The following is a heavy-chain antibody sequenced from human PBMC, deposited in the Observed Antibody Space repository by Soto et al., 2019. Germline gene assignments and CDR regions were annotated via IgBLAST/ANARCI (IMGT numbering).Heavy chain of an antibody. CDR3: TRDPGAYSSTWSFYFDS. Sequence: PGGSLRLSCAASGFTFSRFWMHWVRQAPGKGLVWVSRINTDGSSTTYADSVKGRFTISRDNAKNTLYPQMDSLRAEDTGVYYCTRDPGAYSSTWSFYFDSWGQGTLVTVSS. J-gene: IGHJ4*02. V-gene: IGHV3-74*01. D-gene: IGHD6-13*01. CDR1: GFTFSRFW. CDR2: INTDGSST.